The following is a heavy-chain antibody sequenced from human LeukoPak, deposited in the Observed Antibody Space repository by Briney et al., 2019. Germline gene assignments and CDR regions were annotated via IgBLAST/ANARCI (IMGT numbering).Heavy chain of an antibody. Sequence: SETLSLTCAVYGGSFSRYYWIWIRHPPGKGLEGIGEINHSGSTNYNPSLKSRVTISVDTSKNQFSLKLSSVTAADTAVYYCARGWGYEDTTSYYYYGMDVWGQGTTVTVSS. CDR2: INHSGST. CDR1: GGSFSRYY. D-gene: IGHD2-15*01. CDR3: ARGWGYEDTTSYYYYGMDV. J-gene: IGHJ6*02. V-gene: IGHV4-34*01.